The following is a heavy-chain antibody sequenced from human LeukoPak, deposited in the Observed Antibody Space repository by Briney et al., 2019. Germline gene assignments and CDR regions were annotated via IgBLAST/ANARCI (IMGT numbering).Heavy chain of an antibody. J-gene: IGHJ4*02. V-gene: IGHV1-2*02. CDR2: INPNSGGT. CDR1: GYTFTGYY. Sequence: ASVKVSCKASGYTFTGYYMHWVRQAPGQGLEWMGWINPNSGGTNYAQKFQGRVTMTRDTSISTAYMELTRLRSDDTAVYYCARRIKSGILPFDYWGQGTLVSVSS. CDR3: ARRIKSGILPFDY. D-gene: IGHD1-1*01.